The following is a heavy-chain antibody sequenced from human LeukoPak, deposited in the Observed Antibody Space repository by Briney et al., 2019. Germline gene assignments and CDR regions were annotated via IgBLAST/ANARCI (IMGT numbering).Heavy chain of an antibody. V-gene: IGHV3-23*01. J-gene: IGHJ3*02. Sequence: PGGSLRLSCAASGFTFSDFWMHWVRQAPGKGLEWVSAISGSGGSTYYADSVKGRFTISRDNSKNTLYLQMNSLRAEDTAVYYCARVRYSSGWYYDAFDIWGQGTMVTVSS. CDR1: GFTFSDFW. CDR3: ARVRYSSGWYYDAFDI. CDR2: ISGSGGST. D-gene: IGHD6-19*01.